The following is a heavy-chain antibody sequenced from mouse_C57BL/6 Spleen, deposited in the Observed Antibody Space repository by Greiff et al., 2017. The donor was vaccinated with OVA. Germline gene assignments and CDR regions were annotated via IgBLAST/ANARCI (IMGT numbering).Heavy chain of an antibody. CDR3: ARPYYSNEYYFDY. CDR2: IHPNSGST. Sequence: QVQLQQPGAELVKPGASVKLSCKASGYTFTSYWMHWVKQRPGQGLEWIGMIHPNSGSTNYNEKFKSKATLTVDKSSSTAYMQLSSLTSEDSAVYYFARPYYSNEYYFDYWGQGTTLTVSS. D-gene: IGHD2-5*01. J-gene: IGHJ2*01. V-gene: IGHV1-64*01. CDR1: GYTFTSYW.